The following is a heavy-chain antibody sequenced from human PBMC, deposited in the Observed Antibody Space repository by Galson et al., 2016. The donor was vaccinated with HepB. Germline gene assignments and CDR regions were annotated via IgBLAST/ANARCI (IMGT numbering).Heavy chain of an antibody. CDR3: ARDTMVRGAKMDY. CDR1: GDTFSTYA. Sequence: SVKVSCKASGDTFSTYAISWVRQTPGQGPEWMGGIIPIFGTTNYAQRFQGRVMITADESTSPAYMELSSLRSEDTAVYYCARDTMVRGAKMDYWGQGTLVTVSS. V-gene: IGHV1-69*13. J-gene: IGHJ4*02. CDR2: IIPIFGTT. D-gene: IGHD3-10*01.